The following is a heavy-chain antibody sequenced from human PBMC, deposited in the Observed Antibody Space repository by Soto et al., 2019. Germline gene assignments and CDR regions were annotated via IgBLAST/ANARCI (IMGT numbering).Heavy chain of an antibody. V-gene: IGHV3-11*06. D-gene: IGHD2-8*01. Sequence: QVQLVESGGGLVKPGGSLRLSCTASGFLFTDYYMSWIRQPPGKGLEWLAYIDGSSDYTNSADSVKGRFTISRDNAKNSVFLQMNNLRADDTAVYYCARDLRFSSTNYFDFCGRGTLLTGSS. J-gene: IGHJ4*02. CDR3: ARDLRFSSTNYFDF. CDR1: GFLFTDYY. CDR2: IDGSSDYT.